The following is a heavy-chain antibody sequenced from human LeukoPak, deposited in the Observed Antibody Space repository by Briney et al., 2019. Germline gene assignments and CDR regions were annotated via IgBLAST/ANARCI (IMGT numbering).Heavy chain of an antibody. CDR3: ARAVAGTDEIDS. CDR1: GFSFSTYD. D-gene: IGHD6-19*01. J-gene: IGHJ4*02. V-gene: IGHV3-13*01. Sequence: PGRSLRLSCAGSGFSFSTYDMLWVRQAPGKGLEWVSAIGSGGDAYYAGSVKGRFTISRESAKNSFYLQMTSLNAGDTAVYFCARAVAGTDEIDSWGQGTLVTVSS. CDR2: IGSGGDA.